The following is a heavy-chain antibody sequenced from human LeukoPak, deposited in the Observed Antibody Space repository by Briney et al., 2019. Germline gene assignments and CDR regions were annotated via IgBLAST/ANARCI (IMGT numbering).Heavy chain of an antibody. D-gene: IGHD3-16*01. J-gene: IGHJ4*02. CDR1: GFIFSSXX. CDR3: ARIRGDYYFDY. Sequence: AXSGFIFSSXXXXWVRXXPGKXXXXXANIKQGGSENSYVDSVKGRFTISRDNAKNSLYLQINSLRAEDTAVHYCARIRGDYYFDYWGQGTLVTVSS. V-gene: IGHV3-7*01. CDR2: IKQGGSEN.